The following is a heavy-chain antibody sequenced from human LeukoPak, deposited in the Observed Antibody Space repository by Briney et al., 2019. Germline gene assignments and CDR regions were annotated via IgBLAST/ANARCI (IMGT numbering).Heavy chain of an antibody. Sequence: ASVKVSCKASGYTFTSYAMHWVRQAPGQRLEWMGWINAGNGNTKYSQKFQGRVTITRDTSASTAYMELSSLRSEDTAVYYCARAPGLLWFGEGNWFDPWGQGTLVTVSS. J-gene: IGHJ5*02. CDR2: INAGNGNT. CDR3: ARAPGLLWFGEGNWFDP. V-gene: IGHV1-3*01. CDR1: GYTFTSYA. D-gene: IGHD3-10*01.